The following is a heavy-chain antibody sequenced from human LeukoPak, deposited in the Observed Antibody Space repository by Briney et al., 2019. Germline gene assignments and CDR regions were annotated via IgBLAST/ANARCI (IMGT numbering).Heavy chain of an antibody. J-gene: IGHJ4*02. CDR3: ARDNVVLVPAVAPHY. V-gene: IGHV1-18*01. Sequence: ASVNVSCKASGYTFTSSGISWVRQAPGQGLEWMGWISAYNGNTNYAQKFQGRVTMTTDTSTSTAYMELRSLRSDDTAVYYCARDNVVLVPAVAPHYWGQGTLVTVSS. D-gene: IGHD2-2*01. CDR1: GYTFTSSG. CDR2: ISAYNGNT.